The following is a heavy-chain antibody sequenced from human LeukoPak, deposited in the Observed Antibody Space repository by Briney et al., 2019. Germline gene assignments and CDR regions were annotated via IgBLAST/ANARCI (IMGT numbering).Heavy chain of an antibody. V-gene: IGHV3-33*06. Sequence: GGSLRLSRAASGFTFSSYGMHWVRQAPGKGLEWVAVIWYDGSNKYYADSVKGRFTISRDNSKNTLYLQMNSLRAEDTAVYYCAKDRSRARGELRDWGQGTLVTVSS. D-gene: IGHD1-26*01. CDR3: AKDRSRARGELRD. J-gene: IGHJ4*02. CDR2: IWYDGSNK. CDR1: GFTFSSYG.